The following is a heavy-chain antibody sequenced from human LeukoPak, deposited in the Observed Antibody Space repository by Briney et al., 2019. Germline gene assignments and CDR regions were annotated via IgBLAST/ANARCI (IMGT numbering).Heavy chain of an antibody. CDR1: GYTFTSYA. J-gene: IGHJ3*02. CDR3: ARVEGATEAFDI. D-gene: IGHD1-26*01. V-gene: IGHV1-3*01. CDR2: INAGNGNT. Sequence: ASVKVSCKASGYTFTSYAMHWVRQAPGQRLEWMGWINAGNGNTKYSQKFQGRVTITADESTSTAYMELSSLRSEDTAVYYCARVEGATEAFDIWGQGTMVTVSS.